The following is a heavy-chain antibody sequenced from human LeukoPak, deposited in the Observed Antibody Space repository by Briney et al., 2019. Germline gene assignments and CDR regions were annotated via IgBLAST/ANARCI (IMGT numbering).Heavy chain of an antibody. V-gene: IGHV1-3*01. D-gene: IGHD5-12*01. CDR2: INAGNGNT. Sequence: ASVKVSCKASGYTFTSYAMHWVRQAPGQRLEWMGWINAGNGNTKYSQKFQGRVTMTTDTSTSTAYMELRSLRSDDTAVYYCARAIVATTFFDYGGQGTLVTVSS. CDR3: ARAIVATTFFDY. CDR1: GYTFTSYA. J-gene: IGHJ4*02.